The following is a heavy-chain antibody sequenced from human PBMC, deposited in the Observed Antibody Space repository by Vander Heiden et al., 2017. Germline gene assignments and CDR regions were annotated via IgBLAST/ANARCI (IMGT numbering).Heavy chain of an antibody. D-gene: IGHD3-16*01. CDR1: GFTFSSYA. CDR3: GKGGGWGGRGREY. Sequence: EVQLLESGGGLVQPGGSLRLSCAASGFTFSSYAMSWVGQAAGKGVGWVGGSGGRGGGTGGAEAGEGGCGVGRDKGRNRGEGEMSGGGAGDRGVGDGGKGGGWGGRGREYWGQG. J-gene: IGHJ4*02. CDR2: SGGRGGGT. V-gene: IGHV3-23*01.